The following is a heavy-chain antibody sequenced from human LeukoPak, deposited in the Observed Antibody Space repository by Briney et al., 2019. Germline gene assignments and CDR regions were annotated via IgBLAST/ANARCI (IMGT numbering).Heavy chain of an antibody. CDR3: ARGVSKYYDILTGYCYYYYMDV. CDR2: INHSGST. V-gene: IGHV4-34*01. D-gene: IGHD3-9*01. CDR1: GGSFSGYY. J-gene: IGHJ6*03. Sequence: SETLSLTCAVYGGSFSGYYWSWIRQPPGKGLEWIGEINHSGSTNYNPSLKSRVTISVDTSKNQFSLKLSSVTAADTAVYYCARGVSKYYDILTGYCYYYYMDVWGKGTTVTISS.